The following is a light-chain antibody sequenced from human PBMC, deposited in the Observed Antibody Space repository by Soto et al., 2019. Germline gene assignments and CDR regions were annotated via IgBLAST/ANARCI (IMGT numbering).Light chain of an antibody. CDR3: QQYDTSLYT. V-gene: IGKV3-20*01. CDR2: GAS. J-gene: IGKJ2*01. Sequence: EIVLTQSPGTLSLSPGERATLSCRASQSVRSSYVAWYQQKPGQAPRLLIYGASSRATGIPDRFSGSGSGTEFTLTISRLEPEDFAVYYCQQYDTSLYTFGQGTKLEIK. CDR1: QSVRSSY.